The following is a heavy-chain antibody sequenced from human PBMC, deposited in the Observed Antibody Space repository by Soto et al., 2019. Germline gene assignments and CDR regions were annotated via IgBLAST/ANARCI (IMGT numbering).Heavy chain of an antibody. CDR3: AKAPMGH. V-gene: IGHV3-30*18. J-gene: IGHJ4*02. Sequence: QVQLVESGGGVVQPGRSLRLSCAASGFTFSSYGMHWVRQAPGKGLEWVAVISYDGSNKYYADSVKGRFTISRDNSKNTLYLQMNSLRAEDTAVYYCAKAPMGHWGQGTLVTVSS. CDR1: GFTFSSYG. D-gene: IGHD2-8*01. CDR2: ISYDGSNK.